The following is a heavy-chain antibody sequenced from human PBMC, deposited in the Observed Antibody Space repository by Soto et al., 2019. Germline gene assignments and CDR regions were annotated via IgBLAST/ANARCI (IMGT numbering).Heavy chain of an antibody. D-gene: IGHD5-18*01. CDR3: TRRGYSYGSTLHYFDY. Sequence: EVQLVESGGGLVKPGGSLRLSCAASGFTFSNAWMNWVRQAPGKGLEWGGRIKSKTDGGTKDYAAPVKGRFTISRDDSKNTLYLQMNSLKTEDTAVYYCTRRGYSYGSTLHYFDYWGQGTLVTVSS. CDR2: IKSKTDGGTK. V-gene: IGHV3-15*07. J-gene: IGHJ4*02. CDR1: GFTFSNAW.